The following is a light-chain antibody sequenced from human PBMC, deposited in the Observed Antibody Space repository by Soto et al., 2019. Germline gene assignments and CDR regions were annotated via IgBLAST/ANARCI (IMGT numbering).Light chain of an antibody. V-gene: IGLV1-40*01. CDR3: QSYDSCLSGWV. CDR2: GNS. CDR1: SSNIGAGYD. J-gene: IGLJ3*02. Sequence: QSVLTQPPSVSGAPGQRVTISCTGRSSNIGAGYDVHWYQQLPGTDPKLLIYGNSNRPSGVPDRFSGSKSGTSASLAITGLQAEDEADYYCQSYDSCLSGWVFGGGTKVTVL.